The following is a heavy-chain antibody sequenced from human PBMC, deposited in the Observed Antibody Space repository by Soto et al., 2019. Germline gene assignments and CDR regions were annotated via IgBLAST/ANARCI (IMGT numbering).Heavy chain of an antibody. V-gene: IGHV3-21*04. CDR1: GFTFSSYS. Sequence: GGSLRLSCAASGFTFSSYSMNWVRQAPGKGLEWVSSISSSSSYIYYADSVKGRFTISRDNSKNTLYLQMNSLRAEDTAVYYCAKDPSIRFLEWLLYGPGTPENENQDDYWGQGTLVTVSS. J-gene: IGHJ4*02. CDR3: AKDPSIRFLEWLLYGPGTPENENQDDY. D-gene: IGHD3-3*01. CDR2: ISSSSSYI.